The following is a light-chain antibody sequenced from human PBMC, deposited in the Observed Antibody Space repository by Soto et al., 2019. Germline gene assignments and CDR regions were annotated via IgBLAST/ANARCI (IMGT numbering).Light chain of an antibody. CDR2: EVS. CDR3: SSYTSISTQPDVV. V-gene: IGLV2-14*01. J-gene: IGLJ2*01. CDR1: SGDVGGYNY. Sequence: QSALTQPASVSGSPGQSITISCTGTSGDVGGYNYVSWYQQHPGKAPKLMISEVSNRPSGVSNRFSGSKSGNTASLTISGLQAEDEADYYCSSYTSISTQPDVVFGGGTKLTVL.